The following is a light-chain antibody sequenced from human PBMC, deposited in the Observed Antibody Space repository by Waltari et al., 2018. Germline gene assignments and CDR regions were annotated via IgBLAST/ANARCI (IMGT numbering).Light chain of an antibody. J-gene: IGLJ2*01. CDR1: SSDVGGYNY. CDR3: TSYAGSHNWV. CDR2: GVN. Sequence: QSALTQPPSASGSPGQSVTISCTGTSSDVGGYNYVSWYQHHPGKAPKLMISGVNKRPSGVPVRFSGAKSGNTASLTVSGLQADDEADYYCTSYAGSHNWVFGGGTKLTVL. V-gene: IGLV2-8*01.